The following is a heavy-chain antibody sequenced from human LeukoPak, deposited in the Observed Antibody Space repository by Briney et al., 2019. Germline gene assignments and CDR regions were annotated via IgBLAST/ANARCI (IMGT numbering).Heavy chain of an antibody. Sequence: ASVKVSCKASGGTFSSYAISWVRQAPGQGLEWMGGIIPIFGTANYAQKFQGRVTITADESTSTAYMELSNLRSEDTAVYYCARVASGSYFFGGFFDYWGQGTLVTVSS. D-gene: IGHD1-26*01. V-gene: IGHV1-69*13. J-gene: IGHJ4*02. CDR3: ARVASGSYFFGGFFDY. CDR2: IIPIFGTA. CDR1: GGTFSSYA.